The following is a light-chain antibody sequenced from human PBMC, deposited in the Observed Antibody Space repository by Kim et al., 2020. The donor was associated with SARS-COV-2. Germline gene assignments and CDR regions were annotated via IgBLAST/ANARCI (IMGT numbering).Light chain of an antibody. CDR3: QAWDSSTVV. CDR1: KLGDKY. V-gene: IGLV3-1*01. J-gene: IGLJ2*01. CDR2: QDS. Sequence: VSQGQTASITCSGDKLGDKYACWYQQKPGQSPVLVIYQDSKRPSGIPERFSGSNSGNTATLTISGTQAMDEADYYCQAWDSSTVVFGGGTQPTVL.